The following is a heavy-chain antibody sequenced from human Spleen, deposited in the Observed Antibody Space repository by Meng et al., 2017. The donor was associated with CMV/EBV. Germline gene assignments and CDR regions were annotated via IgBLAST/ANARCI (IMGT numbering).Heavy chain of an antibody. Sequence: GGSLRLSCAAPGFTFSHYALYWVRQAPGKGLEWVSLMSHNGFIKNYADSVKGRFTISRDNSESPLLLQMSSLSVKDTGVYYCARAMGPYYYFYAMDVWGQGTTVTVSS. CDR2: MSHNGFIK. D-gene: IGHD3-16*01. V-gene: IGHV3-30*04. J-gene: IGHJ6*02. CDR1: GFTFSHYA. CDR3: ARAMGPYYYFYAMDV.